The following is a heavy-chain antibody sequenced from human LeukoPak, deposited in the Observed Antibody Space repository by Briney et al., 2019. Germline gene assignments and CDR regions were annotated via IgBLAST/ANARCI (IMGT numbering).Heavy chain of an antibody. Sequence: GASVKVSCKASGYTFTGYLMHWVRQAPGQGLEWMGWISPNSGDTKYARKFQGRVTMTRDTSISTAYMEVSRLRSDDTAVYYCVRGLTTVATWLYLWGRGTLVTVSS. CDR2: ISPNSGDT. CDR1: GYTFTGYL. J-gene: IGHJ2*01. V-gene: IGHV1-2*02. D-gene: IGHD4-17*01. CDR3: VRGLTTVATWLYL.